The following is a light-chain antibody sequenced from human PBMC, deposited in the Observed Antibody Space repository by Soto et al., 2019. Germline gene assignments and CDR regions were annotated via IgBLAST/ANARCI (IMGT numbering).Light chain of an antibody. CDR1: QSVSSNY. Sequence: EIVLTQSPGTLSLSPGERGTLSCRASQSVSSNYLAWYQRKPGQAPRLLIYGASSRATGIPDRFSGSVSGTDVTITISRLEKEDGAVYYCQQYGSSTLTFGGGTKVDIK. CDR3: QQYGSSTLT. CDR2: GAS. V-gene: IGKV3-20*01. J-gene: IGKJ4*01.